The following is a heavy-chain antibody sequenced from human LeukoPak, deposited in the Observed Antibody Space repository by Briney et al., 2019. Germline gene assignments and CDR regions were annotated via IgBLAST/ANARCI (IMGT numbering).Heavy chain of an antibody. J-gene: IGHJ6*03. CDR1: GFTFSRYN. D-gene: IGHD6-19*01. V-gene: IGHV3-21*01. CDR3: ARDAQWLIPEGYFYYMDV. CDR2: ISSSSSFI. Sequence: GGSLRRSCAGSGFTFSRYNMNWVRQAPGKGLERVSSISSSSSFIFYADSVKGRFTISRNNAKNSLYLQMNSLRAEDRAVYYCARDAQWLIPEGYFYYMDVWGKGTTVTVSS.